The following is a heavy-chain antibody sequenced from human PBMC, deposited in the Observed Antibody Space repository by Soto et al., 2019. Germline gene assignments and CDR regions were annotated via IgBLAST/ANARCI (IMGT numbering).Heavy chain of an antibody. CDR3: ARPTRYYYDTSDQSAWFDP. V-gene: IGHV1-69*12. CDR1: GGTFSSYA. J-gene: IGHJ5*02. D-gene: IGHD3-22*01. Sequence: QVHLVQYGAEVKKPGSSVKVSCKASGGTFSSYAISWVRQAPGQGLEWMGGIIPIFGTANYAQKLQGRVTITADEATSTAYMELSSLRSEDTDIYYCARPTRYYYDTSDQSAWFDPWGQGTLVTVSS. CDR2: IIPIFGTA.